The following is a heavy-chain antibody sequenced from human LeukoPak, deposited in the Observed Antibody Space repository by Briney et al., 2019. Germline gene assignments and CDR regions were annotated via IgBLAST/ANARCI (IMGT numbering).Heavy chain of an antibody. CDR2: INHNGNVN. J-gene: IGHJ6*02. V-gene: IGHV3-7*03. Sequence: PGGSLRLSCAASGFTFSSYWMNWARQAPGKGLEWVAGINHNGNVNYYVDSVKGRFTISRDNAKNSLYLQMSNLRAGDTAVYFCARGGGLDVWGQGATVTVSS. CDR3: ARGGGLDV. CDR1: GFTFSSYW. D-gene: IGHD3-16*01.